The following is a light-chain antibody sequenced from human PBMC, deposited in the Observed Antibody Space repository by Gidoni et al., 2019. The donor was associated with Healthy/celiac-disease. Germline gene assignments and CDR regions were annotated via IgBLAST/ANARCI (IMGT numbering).Light chain of an antibody. V-gene: IGKV1-39*01. CDR3: QQSYSTPYT. CDR2: AAS. Sequence: DIQMTQSPSSLSASVGDRVTITCRASQSISSYLNWYQQKPGKAPKLLIYAASSLQSGVPSRFSGSGSGTDCTLTSISLQPEDFATYYCQQSYSTPYTFGQGTKLEIK. CDR1: QSISSY. J-gene: IGKJ2*01.